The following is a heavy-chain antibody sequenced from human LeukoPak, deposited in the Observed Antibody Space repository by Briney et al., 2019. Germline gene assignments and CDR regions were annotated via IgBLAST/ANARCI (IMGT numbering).Heavy chain of an antibody. CDR2: ISPNSGGT. Sequence: ASVKVSCKASGYTFSDNHMHWVRQAPGQGLEWMGWISPNSGGTNYAQKFRGRVTMTRDTSISTAYMELSGLTPGDTAVYYCARRTGDGAFDIWGQGTVVTVSS. J-gene: IGHJ3*02. CDR3: ARRTGDGAFDI. CDR1: GYTFSDNH. V-gene: IGHV1-2*02. D-gene: IGHD7-27*01.